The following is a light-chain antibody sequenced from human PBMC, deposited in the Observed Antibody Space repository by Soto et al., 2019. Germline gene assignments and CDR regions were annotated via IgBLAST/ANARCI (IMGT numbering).Light chain of an antibody. CDR2: DAS. CDR1: QSLDRW. CDR3: QQYARYPYT. V-gene: IGKV1-5*01. Sequence: DIELTQSPATLSASVGDRVSICCRASQSLDRWLAWYQQKPGDAPKLLVSDASNLDSGVSSRFTGSGSGTEFTLTISSLQPDDFAAYYCQQYARYPYTFGQGTKLEIK. J-gene: IGKJ2*01.